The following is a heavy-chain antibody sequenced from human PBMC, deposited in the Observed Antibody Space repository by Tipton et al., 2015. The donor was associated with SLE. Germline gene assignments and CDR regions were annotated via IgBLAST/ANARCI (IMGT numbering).Heavy chain of an antibody. J-gene: IGHJ4*02. CDR2: ISGSGNST. V-gene: IGHV3-23*01. D-gene: IGHD3-22*01. CDR1: GFTFSSYA. Sequence: SLRLSCAASGFTFSSYAMSWVGQAPGKGLDWVSGISGSGNSTYYADSLKGRFTISRDNSKNTLYLQMNSLRAEDTAVYYCAHRGTSSGYYYYFDYWGQGTLVTVSS. CDR3: AHRGTSSGYYYYFDY.